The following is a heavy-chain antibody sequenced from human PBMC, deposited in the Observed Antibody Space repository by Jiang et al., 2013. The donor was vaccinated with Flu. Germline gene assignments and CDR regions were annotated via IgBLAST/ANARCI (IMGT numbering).Heavy chain of an antibody. CDR2: IDPRDSTT. D-gene: IGHD3-10*01. V-gene: IGHV5-51*01. Sequence: GAEVKKPGESLKISCKGSGYSFTNYWIAWVRQMPGKGLEWMGIIDPRDSTTRYNPSFQGQVTISADKSISTAYLQWSSLRTSDSAMYYCARDFGGSAFFDQWGQGTLVTVSS. CDR3: ARDFGGSAFFDQ. J-gene: IGHJ4*02. CDR1: GYSFTNYW.